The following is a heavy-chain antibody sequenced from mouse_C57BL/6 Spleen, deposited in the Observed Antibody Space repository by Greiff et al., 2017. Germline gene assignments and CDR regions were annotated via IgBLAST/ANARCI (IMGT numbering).Heavy chain of an antibody. J-gene: IGHJ2*01. CDR2: INPNNGGT. CDR3: ARDYGSSLFDY. D-gene: IGHD1-1*01. V-gene: IGHV1-22*01. Sequence: EVQLQESGPELVKPGASVKMSCKASGYTFTDYNMHWVKQSHGKSLEWIGYINPNNGGTSYNQKFKGKATLTVNKSSSTAYMELRSLTSEDSAVYYCARDYGSSLFDYWGQGTTLTVSS. CDR1: GYTFTDYN.